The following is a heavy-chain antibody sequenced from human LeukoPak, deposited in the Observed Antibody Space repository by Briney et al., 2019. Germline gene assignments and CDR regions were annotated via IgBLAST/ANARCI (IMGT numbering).Heavy chain of an antibody. CDR3: ASVQFYDSSGYYYPEH. J-gene: IGHJ1*01. V-gene: IGHV1-69*05. CDR1: GGTFSSYA. Sequence: VASVKVSCKASGGTFSSYAISWVRQAPGQGLEWMGGIIPIFGTANYAQKFQGRVTITTDESTSTAYMELSSLRPEDTAVYYCASVQFYDSSGYYYPEHWGQGTLVAVSS. CDR2: IIPIFGTA. D-gene: IGHD3-22*01.